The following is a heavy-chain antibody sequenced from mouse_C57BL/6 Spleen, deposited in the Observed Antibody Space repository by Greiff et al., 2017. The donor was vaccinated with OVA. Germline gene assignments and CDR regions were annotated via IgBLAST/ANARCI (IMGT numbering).Heavy chain of an antibody. Sequence: DVKLVESGAELVRPGASVKLSCTASGFNIKDDYMHWVKQRPEQGLEWIGWIDPENGDTEYASKFQGKATITADTSSNTAYLQLSSLTSEDTAVYYCTTLYGRGYWGQGTTLTVSS. CDR3: TTLYGRGY. CDR1: GFNIKDDY. V-gene: IGHV14-4*01. J-gene: IGHJ2*01. CDR2: IDPENGDT. D-gene: IGHD1-1*01.